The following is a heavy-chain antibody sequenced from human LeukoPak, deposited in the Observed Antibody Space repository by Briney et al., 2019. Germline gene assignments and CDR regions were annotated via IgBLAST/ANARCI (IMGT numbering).Heavy chain of an antibody. CDR1: GGSISSYY. V-gene: IGHV4-59*08. CDR3: ARRNREFNAFDI. J-gene: IGHJ3*02. CDR2: IYYSGST. Sequence: ASETLSLTCTVSGGSISSYYWSWIRQPPGKGLEWIGYIYYSGSTNYNPSLKSRVTISVDTSKNQFSLKLSSVTAADTAVYYCARRNREFNAFDIWGQGTMVTVSS. D-gene: IGHD2/OR15-2a*01.